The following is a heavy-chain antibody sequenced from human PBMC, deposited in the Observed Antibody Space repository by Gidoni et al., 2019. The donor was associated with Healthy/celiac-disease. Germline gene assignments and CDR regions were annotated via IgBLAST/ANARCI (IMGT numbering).Heavy chain of an antibody. CDR3: ARGPTYYYDSSGSKHYYGMDV. J-gene: IGHJ6*02. Sequence: QVQLVQSGAEVKKPGSSVKVSCKSSGGTFSSYSISWVRQTPGQGLEWMGGIIPIVGTANYAQKFQGRVTINAEESTSTAYMELSSLRSEDTAVYYCARGPTYYYDSSGSKHYYGMDVWGQGTTVTVSS. CDR1: GGTFSSYS. D-gene: IGHD3-22*01. V-gene: IGHV1-69*01. CDR2: IIPIVGTA.